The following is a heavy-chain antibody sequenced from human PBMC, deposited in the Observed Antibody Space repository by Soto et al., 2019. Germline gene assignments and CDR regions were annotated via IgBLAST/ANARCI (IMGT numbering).Heavy chain of an antibody. CDR2: MNPGSGDT. D-gene: IGHD5-18*01. CDR1: GYIFTNND. Sequence: ASVKVSCKVSGYIFTNNDVSWVRQATGQGLEWMGWMNPGSGDTGYAQKFQGRVTMTRNISIATAYMELSSLRADDTAIYYCARMASFGSLNWFDPWGQGTLVTVSS. CDR3: ARMASFGSLNWFDP. J-gene: IGHJ5*02. V-gene: IGHV1-8*01.